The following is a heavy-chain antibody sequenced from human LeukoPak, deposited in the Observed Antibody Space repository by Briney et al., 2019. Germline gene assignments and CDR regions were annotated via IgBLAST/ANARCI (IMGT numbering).Heavy chain of an antibody. J-gene: IGHJ6*02. CDR3: ARGGVMVAGTPYYYYGMDV. CDR2: INHSGST. Sequence: SETLSLTCAVYGVSFSGYYWSWIRQPPGKGLEWIGEINHSGSTNYNPSLKSRVTISVDTSKNQFSLKLSSVTAADTAVYYCARGGVMVAGTPYYYYGMDVWGQGTTVTVSS. CDR1: GVSFSGYY. D-gene: IGHD2-8*01. V-gene: IGHV4-34*01.